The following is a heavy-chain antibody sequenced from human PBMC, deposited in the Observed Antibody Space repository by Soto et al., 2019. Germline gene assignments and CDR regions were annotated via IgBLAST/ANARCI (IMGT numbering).Heavy chain of an antibody. CDR3: ARESSGYSSCFDY. D-gene: IGHD5-12*01. Sequence: GGSLRLSCAGSGLTFSNYWIHWVRQAPGKGLAWVSRISRDGSSTTYADSVKGRFAISRDFAKNTVYLQMNRLRAEDTAVYYCARESSGYSSCFDYWGQGTLVTVSS. V-gene: IGHV3-74*01. CDR2: ISRDGSST. J-gene: IGHJ4*02. CDR1: GLTFSNYW.